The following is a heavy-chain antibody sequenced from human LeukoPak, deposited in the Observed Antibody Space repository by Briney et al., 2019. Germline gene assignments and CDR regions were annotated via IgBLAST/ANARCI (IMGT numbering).Heavy chain of an antibody. CDR3: ARRNVVVPSTMARAFDI. Sequence: SETLSLTCTVSGGSISSSSNDWGWLRQPPGKGLEWIGNVYYSGNTYYNPSLKSRVTISVDTSKNQFSLRLCSVTAADTAVYYCARRNVVVPSTMARAFDIWGQGTMVTVSS. CDR2: VYYSGNT. V-gene: IGHV4-39*01. D-gene: IGHD2-2*01. CDR1: GGSISSSSND. J-gene: IGHJ3*02.